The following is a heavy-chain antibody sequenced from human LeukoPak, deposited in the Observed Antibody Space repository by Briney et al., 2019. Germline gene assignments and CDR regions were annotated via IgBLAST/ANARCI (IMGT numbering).Heavy chain of an antibody. CDR3: AKDRYSSLNEIDY. Sequence: PGGSLRLSCVASGFTFSSYWMHWVRQAPGKGLEWVAVISYDGSYKFYADSVKGRFTISRDNSKSTLYLQMNSLRAEDTAIYYCAKDRYSSLNEIDYWGQGTLVTVSS. CDR1: GFTFSSYW. J-gene: IGHJ4*02. V-gene: IGHV3-30*18. D-gene: IGHD6-19*01. CDR2: ISYDGSYK.